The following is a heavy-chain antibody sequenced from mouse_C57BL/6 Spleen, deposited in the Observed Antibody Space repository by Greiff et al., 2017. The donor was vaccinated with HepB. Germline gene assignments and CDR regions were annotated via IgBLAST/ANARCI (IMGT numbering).Heavy chain of an antibody. CDR3: ARAPTYDGYSLAY. D-gene: IGHD2-3*01. V-gene: IGHV1-42*01. J-gene: IGHJ3*01. Sequence: EVQGVESGPELVKPGASVKISCKASGYSFTGYYMNWVKQSPEKSLEWIGEINPSTGGTTYNQKFKAKATLTVDKSSSTAYMQLKSLTSEDSAVYYCARAPTYDGYSLAYWGQGTLVTVSA. CDR2: INPSTGGT. CDR1: GYSFTGYY.